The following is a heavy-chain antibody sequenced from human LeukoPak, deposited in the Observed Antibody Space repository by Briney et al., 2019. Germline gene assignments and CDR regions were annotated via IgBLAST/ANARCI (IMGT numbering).Heavy chain of an antibody. D-gene: IGHD6-13*01. CDR2: ISWNSGSI. Sequence: PGGSLRLSCAASGFTFDDYAMHWVRQAPGKGLEWVSGISWNSGSIGYADSVKGRFTISRDNAKNSLYLQMNSLRAEDTAVYYCAKALDVAAAAVDYWGQGTLVTVSS. J-gene: IGHJ4*02. CDR3: AKALDVAAAAVDY. CDR1: GFTFDDYA. V-gene: IGHV3-9*01.